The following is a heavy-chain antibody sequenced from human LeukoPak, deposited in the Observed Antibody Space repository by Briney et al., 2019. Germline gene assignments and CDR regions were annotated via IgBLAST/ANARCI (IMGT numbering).Heavy chain of an antibody. D-gene: IGHD3-10*01. J-gene: IGHJ6*02. CDR3: AKATMVRGVDISYYYYGMDV. Sequence: GGSLRLSCAASGFTFSSYGMHWVRQAPGKGPEWVAFIRYDGSNKYYADSVKGRFTISRDNSKSTLYLQMNSLRAEDTAVYYCAKATMVRGVDISYYYYGMDVWGQGTTVTVSS. CDR2: IRYDGSNK. CDR1: GFTFSSYG. V-gene: IGHV3-30*02.